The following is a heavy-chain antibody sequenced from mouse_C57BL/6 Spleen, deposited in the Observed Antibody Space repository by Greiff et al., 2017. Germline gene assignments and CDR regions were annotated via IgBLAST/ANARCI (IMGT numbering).Heavy chain of an antibody. CDR1: GYTFTDYY. D-gene: IGHD2-1*01. Sequence: EVQLVESGPVLVKPGASVKMSCKASGYTFTDYYMNWVKQSHGKSLEWIGVINPYNGGTSYNQKFKGKATLTVDKSSSTAYMELNSLTSEDSAVYYCAREGKAGNGDWYFDVWGTGTTVTVSS. V-gene: IGHV1-19*01. CDR2: INPYNGGT. J-gene: IGHJ1*03. CDR3: AREGKAGNGDWYFDV.